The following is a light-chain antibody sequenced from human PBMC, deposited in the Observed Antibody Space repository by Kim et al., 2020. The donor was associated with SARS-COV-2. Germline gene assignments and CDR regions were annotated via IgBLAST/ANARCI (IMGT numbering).Light chain of an antibody. V-gene: IGLV3-21*04. Sequence: SYELTQPPSVSVAPGKTARITCGGNNIGSKSVHWYQQKPGQAPVVVIYYDSDRPSGIPERFSGSTSGDTATLTISRVEAGDEADYYCQVWDSSSDWVFGGGDPADRP. CDR2: YDS. J-gene: IGLJ3*02. CDR3: QVWDSSSDWV. CDR1: NIGSKS.